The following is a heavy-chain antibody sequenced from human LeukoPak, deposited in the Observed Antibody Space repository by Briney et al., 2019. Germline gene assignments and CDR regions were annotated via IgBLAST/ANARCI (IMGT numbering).Heavy chain of an antibody. V-gene: IGHV3-21*01. D-gene: IGHD6-6*01. CDR2: ISSSSSYI. CDR1: GFTFSSYS. J-gene: IGHJ6*03. Sequence: PGGSLRLSCAASGFTFSSYSMNWVRQAPGKGLEWVSSISSSSSYIYYADSVKGRFTISRDNSKNTLYLQMNSLRAEDTAVYYCARDSSSARGYYYYYMDVWGKGTTVTVSS. CDR3: ARDSSSARGYYYYYMDV.